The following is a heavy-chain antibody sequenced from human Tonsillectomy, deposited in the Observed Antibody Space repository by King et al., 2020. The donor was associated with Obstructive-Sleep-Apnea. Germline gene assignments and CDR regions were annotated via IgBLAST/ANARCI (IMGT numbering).Heavy chain of an antibody. CDR1: GFTFSRYG. D-gene: IGHD2/OR15-2a*01. J-gene: IGHJ6*02. V-gene: IGHV3-30*02. CDR2: IRYDESKK. CDR3: AKVRRGTKDTFLAGGMDV. Sequence: VQLVESGGGVVQPGKSLRLSCAASGFTFSRYGMHWVRQAPGKGLEWVAFIRYDESKKYYADSVKGRFTTSRDNSKNTLYLQMTSLRAEDTAVYNCAKVRRGTKDTFLAGGMDVWGQGTTVTVSS.